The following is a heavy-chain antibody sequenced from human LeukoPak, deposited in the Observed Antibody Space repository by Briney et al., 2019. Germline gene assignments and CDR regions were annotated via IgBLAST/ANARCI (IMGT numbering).Heavy chain of an antibody. CDR1: GFSFSSYA. Sequence: GRSLRLSCAASGFSFSSYAMHWVRQAPGKGLEWVAVISYDGSNKYYADSVKGRFTISRDNSKYTLYLQMNSLRAEDTAVYYCAKEDCGVDCSTFDYWGQGTLVTASS. CDR2: ISYDGSNK. D-gene: IGHD2-21*02. V-gene: IGHV3-30-3*01. J-gene: IGHJ4*02. CDR3: AKEDCGVDCSTFDY.